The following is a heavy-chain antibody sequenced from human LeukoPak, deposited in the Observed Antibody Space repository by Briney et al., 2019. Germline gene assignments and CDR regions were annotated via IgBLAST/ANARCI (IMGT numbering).Heavy chain of an antibody. CDR3: ARGPYDSSGYYCPLDY. V-gene: IGHV3-20*04. Sequence: GGSLRLSCAASGFTFDDYGMSWVRQAPGKGLEWVSGINWNGGSTGYADSVKGRFTISRDNAKNSLYLQMNSLIAEDTALYYCARGPYDSSGYYCPLDYWGQGTLVTVSS. CDR2: INWNGGST. D-gene: IGHD3-22*01. CDR1: GFTFDDYG. J-gene: IGHJ4*02.